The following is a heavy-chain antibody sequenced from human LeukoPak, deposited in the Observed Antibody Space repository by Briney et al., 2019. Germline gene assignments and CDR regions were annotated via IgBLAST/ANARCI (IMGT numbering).Heavy chain of an antibody. Sequence: SETLCLTCTVSGGSISSYYWSWIRQPPGKGLEWIGYIYYSGSTNYNPSLKSRVTISVDTSKNQFSLKLSSVTAADTAVYYCARRTDGIQSFDPWGQGTLVTVSS. CDR2: IYYSGST. D-gene: IGHD5-24*01. V-gene: IGHV4-59*08. CDR3: ARRTDGIQSFDP. J-gene: IGHJ5*02. CDR1: GGSISSYY.